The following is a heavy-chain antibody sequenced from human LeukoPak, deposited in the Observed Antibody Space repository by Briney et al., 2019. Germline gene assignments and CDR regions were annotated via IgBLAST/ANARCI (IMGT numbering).Heavy chain of an antibody. J-gene: IGHJ4*02. V-gene: IGHV1-24*01. CDR3: ATDKTVDTAMVDGENYFDY. CDR1: GYTLTELS. Sequence: SVKVSCKLSGYTLTELSMHWVRQAPGKGLEWRGGFDPEDGETIYAQKFQGRVTVTEDTSTDTAYMELSSLRSEDTAVYYCATDKTVDTAMVDGENYFDYWGQGTLVTVSS. CDR2: FDPEDGET. D-gene: IGHD5-18*01.